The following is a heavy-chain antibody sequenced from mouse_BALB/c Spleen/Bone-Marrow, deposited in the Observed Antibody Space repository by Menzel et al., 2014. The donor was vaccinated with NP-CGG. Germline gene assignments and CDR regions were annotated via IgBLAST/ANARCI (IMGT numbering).Heavy chain of an antibody. J-gene: IGHJ4*01. Sequence: VQLQQSGAELAKPGASVKMSCKASGYTFTSYWMHWVKQRPGQGLEWIGYINPTSGYTEYNQKFKDKATLTADKSSSTAYMQLGSLTSEDSAVHYCATGYYAMDSWGQGSSVTVSS. CDR3: ATGYYAMDS. CDR2: INPTSGYT. V-gene: IGHV1-7*01. CDR1: GYTFTSYW.